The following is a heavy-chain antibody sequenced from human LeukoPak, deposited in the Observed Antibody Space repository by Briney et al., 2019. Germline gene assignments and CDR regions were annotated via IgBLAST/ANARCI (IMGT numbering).Heavy chain of an antibody. CDR1: GFTFSSYW. Sequence: GGSLRLSCAASGFTFSSYWMHWVRQAPGQGLVWVSRINSGGSSTNYADSVKGRFTMSRDNAKNTLYLQMHSLRAEDTAVYYCAVGRSWYTYWGQGTLVTVSS. CDR3: AVGRSWYTY. D-gene: IGHD6-13*01. V-gene: IGHV3-74*01. CDR2: INSGGSST. J-gene: IGHJ4*02.